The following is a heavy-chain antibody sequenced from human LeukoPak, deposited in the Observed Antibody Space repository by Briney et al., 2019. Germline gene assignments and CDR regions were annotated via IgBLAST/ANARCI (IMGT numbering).Heavy chain of an antibody. D-gene: IGHD3-22*01. J-gene: IGHJ5*02. CDR3: AKWYYSDSSGSHNWFDP. CDR2: ISGSGGST. Sequence: GGSLRLSCAASGFTFSSYSMNWVRQAPGKGLEWVSAISGSGGSTYYADSVKGRFTISRDNSKNTLYLQMNSLRAEDTAVYYCAKWYYSDSSGSHNWFDPWGQGTLVTVSS. V-gene: IGHV3-23*01. CDR1: GFTFSSYS.